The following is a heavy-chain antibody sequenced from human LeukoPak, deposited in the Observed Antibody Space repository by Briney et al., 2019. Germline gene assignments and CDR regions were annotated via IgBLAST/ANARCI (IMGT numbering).Heavy chain of an antibody. Sequence: SETLSLTCTVSGGSISSSSYYWGWIRQPPGKGLEWIGSIYYSGSTKYNPSLKSRVTISVDTSKNQFSLKLSSVTAADTAVYYCARQTYYYDSSGYYYLFDYWGQGTLVTVSS. CDR1: GGSISSSSYY. V-gene: IGHV4-39*01. CDR2: IYYSGST. J-gene: IGHJ4*02. CDR3: ARQTYYYDSSGYYYLFDY. D-gene: IGHD3-22*01.